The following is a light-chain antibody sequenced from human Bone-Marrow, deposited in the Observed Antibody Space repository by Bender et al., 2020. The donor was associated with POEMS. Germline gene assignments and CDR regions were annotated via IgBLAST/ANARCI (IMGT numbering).Light chain of an antibody. CDR1: NIGSES. CDR2: DDT. Sequence: SYVLTQPPSVSVAPGKTAGITCGGNNIGSESVHWYQQKPGQAPLLVVYDDTDRPSGIPARFSGSNSGNTATLTISRVEAGDEADYYCHLWDSSSDQWVFGGGTKLTVL. V-gene: IGLV3-21*03. J-gene: IGLJ3*02. CDR3: HLWDSSSDQWV.